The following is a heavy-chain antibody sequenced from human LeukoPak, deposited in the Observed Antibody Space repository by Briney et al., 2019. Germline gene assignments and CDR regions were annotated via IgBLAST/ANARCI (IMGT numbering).Heavy chain of an antibody. V-gene: IGHV1-2*02. Sequence: GASVKVSCKASGYSLNAYYMHWVRQAPGQGLEWMGWINPSSGGTKYAQKFQGRVTMARDTSISTTYMELSRLTSDDTAVYYCATGLGLDYWGQGTLVTVSS. CDR3: ATGLGLDY. D-gene: IGHD4-11*01. J-gene: IGHJ4*02. CDR2: INPSSGGT. CDR1: GYSLNAYY.